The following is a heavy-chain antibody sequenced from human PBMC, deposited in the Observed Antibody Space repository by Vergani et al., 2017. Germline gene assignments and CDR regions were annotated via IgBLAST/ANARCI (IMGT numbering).Heavy chain of an antibody. CDR2: IRYDGSNK. J-gene: IGHJ4*02. Sequence: QVQLVESGGGVVQPGGSLRLSCAASGFTFSSYGMHWVRQAPGKGLEWVAFIRYDGSNKYYADSVKGRFTISRDNSKNTLYLKMNSLRAEDTAVYYCAKVPNHSIYYFDYWGQGTLVTVSS. D-gene: IGHD5/OR15-5a*01. CDR1: GFTFSSYG. CDR3: AKVPNHSIYYFDY. V-gene: IGHV3-30*02.